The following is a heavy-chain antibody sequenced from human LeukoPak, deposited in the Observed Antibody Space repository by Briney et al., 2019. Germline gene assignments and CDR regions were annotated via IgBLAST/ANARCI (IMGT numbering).Heavy chain of an antibody. CDR3: ARVTSSGWSTAAHPFDY. CDR1: GGSISSSNW. J-gene: IGHJ4*02. CDR2: IYHSGST. V-gene: IGHV4-4*02. Sequence: KPSGTLSLTCAVSGGSISSSNWWSWVRQPPGKGLEWIGEIYHSGSTNYNPSLKSRVTISVDKSKNQFSLKLSSVTAADTAVYYCARVTSSGWSTAAHPFDYWGQGTLVTVSS. D-gene: IGHD6-19*01.